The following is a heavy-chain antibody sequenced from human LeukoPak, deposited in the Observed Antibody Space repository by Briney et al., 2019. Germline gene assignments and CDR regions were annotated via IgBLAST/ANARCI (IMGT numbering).Heavy chain of an antibody. J-gene: IGHJ5*02. CDR3: AREFVVVVAATLSFDP. Sequence: SQTLSLTCAISGDSVSSNSAAWNWIRQSPSRGLEWLGRTYCRSKWYNDYAVSVKSRITINPDTSKNQFSLQLNSVTPEDTAVYYCAREFVVVVAATLSFDPWGQGTLVTVSS. CDR1: GDSVSSNSAA. V-gene: IGHV6-1*01. D-gene: IGHD2-15*01. CDR2: TYCRSKWYN.